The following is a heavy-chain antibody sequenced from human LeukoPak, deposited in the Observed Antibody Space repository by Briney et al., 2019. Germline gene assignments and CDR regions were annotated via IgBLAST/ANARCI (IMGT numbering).Heavy chain of an antibody. Sequence: GGSLRLSCTVSGFTFDDYAMHWVRHTPGKGLEWVAGITWNRDNIGYGDSVKGRFTISRDNAKNSLYLQMNSLRAEDTAVYHCARGVAAGRSKSYYFEYWGQGTLVTVSS. V-gene: IGHV3-9*01. CDR2: ITWNRDNI. D-gene: IGHD6-13*01. J-gene: IGHJ4*02. CDR3: ARGVAAGRSKSYYFEY. CDR1: GFTFDDYA.